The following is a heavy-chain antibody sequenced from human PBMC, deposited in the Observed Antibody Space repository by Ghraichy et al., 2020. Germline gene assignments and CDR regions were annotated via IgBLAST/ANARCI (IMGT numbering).Heavy chain of an antibody. Sequence: GSLRLSCAVSGFTFSSYWMSWVRQAPGKGLEWVANINQDGSEKYYVDSVKGRFTISRDNGKNSLFLQMSSLRAEDTAVYYCARDSICSGGSCYCDFWGQGILVTVSS. J-gene: IGHJ4*02. V-gene: IGHV3-7*01. CDR1: GFTFSSYW. D-gene: IGHD2-15*01. CDR2: INQDGSEK. CDR3: ARDSICSGGSCYCDF.